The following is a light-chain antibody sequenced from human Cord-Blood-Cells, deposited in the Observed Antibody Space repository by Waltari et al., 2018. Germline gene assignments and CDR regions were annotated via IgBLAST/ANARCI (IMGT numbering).Light chain of an antibody. CDR2: DGS. V-gene: IGLV2-11*01. Sequence: QSALTQPRSVSGSPGQSVTISCPGTSSDVGGYNYVSWYQQHPGKAPKLMIYDGSKRPSGVPDRFSGSKSGNTASLTISGLQAEDEADYYCCSYAGSYNVVFGGGTKLTVL. J-gene: IGLJ2*01. CDR1: SSDVGGYNY. CDR3: CSYAGSYNVV.